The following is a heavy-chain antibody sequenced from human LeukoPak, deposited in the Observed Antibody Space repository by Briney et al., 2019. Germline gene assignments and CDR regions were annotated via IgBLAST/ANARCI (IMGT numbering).Heavy chain of an antibody. D-gene: IGHD2-2*01. V-gene: IGHV1-2*02. CDR2: IHPNRGDA. CDR3: ARETSEAFET. J-gene: IGHJ5*02. CDR1: GYTFTHYY. Sequence: ASVRVSCKAFGYTFTHYYIQWVRQAPGQGREWMGWIHPNRGDANYGQKFQGRVTMTRDTSIATAYLELSSLTSDDTAVYYCARETSEAFETWGQGTLVTVSS.